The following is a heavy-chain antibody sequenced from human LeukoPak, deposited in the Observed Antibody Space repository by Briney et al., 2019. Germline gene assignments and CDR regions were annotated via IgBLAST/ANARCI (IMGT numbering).Heavy chain of an antibody. Sequence: PGGSQTLSCAASGFSLSEFVMSWARQAPGKGLEWVALTRKDISHQYYGDSVKGRFIIPRDNSRNTLYLQMNSLRAEDTAVYYCAKGLSNWGNFDHWGQGSLVTVSS. CDR1: GFSLSEFV. V-gene: IGHV3-30*02. D-gene: IGHD7-27*01. J-gene: IGHJ4*02. CDR2: TRKDISHQ. CDR3: AKGLSNWGNFDH.